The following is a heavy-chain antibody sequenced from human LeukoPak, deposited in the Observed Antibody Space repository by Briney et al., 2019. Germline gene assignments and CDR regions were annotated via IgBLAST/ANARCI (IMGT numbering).Heavy chain of an antibody. CDR2: ISDNGGDT. J-gene: IGHJ4*02. D-gene: IGHD1-26*01. CDR3: ARDPPWDHTVEPNFDY. CDR1: GFTFNNYA. Sequence: TGGSLRLSCAASGFTFNNYAMSWVRQAPGKGLEWVSAISDNGGDTKYADSVKGRFTISRDNSKNTLYLQMNSLRAEDTAVYYCARDPPWDHTVEPNFDYWGQGTLVTVSS. V-gene: IGHV3-23*01.